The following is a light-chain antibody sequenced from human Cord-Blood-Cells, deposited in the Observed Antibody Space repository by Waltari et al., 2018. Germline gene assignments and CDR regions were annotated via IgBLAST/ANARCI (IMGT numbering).Light chain of an antibody. CDR2: KAS. CDR3: QQYNSYYT. Sequence: DIHMTKSPSTLSASVGDRVTLTRRASQSISSRLAWYQQKPGKAPKLLIYKASSLESGVPSRFSGSGSETEFTLTISSLQPDDFATYYCQQYNSYYTFGQGTKLEIK. J-gene: IGKJ2*01. V-gene: IGKV1-5*03. CDR1: QSISSR.